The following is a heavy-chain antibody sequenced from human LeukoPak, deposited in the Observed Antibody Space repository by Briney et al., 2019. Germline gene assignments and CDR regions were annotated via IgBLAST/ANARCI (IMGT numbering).Heavy chain of an antibody. CDR1: GGTFSSYA. Sequence: VASVKVSCKASGGTFSSYAISWVRQAPGQGLEWMGRIIPIFGTANYAQKFQGRVTITTDESTSTAYMELSSLRSEDTAVYYCARYQYYDSWSGPDYWGQGTLVTVSS. J-gene: IGHJ4*02. V-gene: IGHV1-69*05. CDR2: IIPIFGTA. D-gene: IGHD3-3*01. CDR3: ARYQYYDSWSGPDY.